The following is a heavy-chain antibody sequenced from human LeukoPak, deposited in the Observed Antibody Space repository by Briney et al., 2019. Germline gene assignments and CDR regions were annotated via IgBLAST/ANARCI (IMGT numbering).Heavy chain of an antibody. V-gene: IGHV1-8*01. J-gene: IGHJ5*02. CDR2: MNPNSGNT. Sequence: RASVKVSCKASGYTFTSYDINWVRQAPGQGLEWMGWMNPNSGNTGYAQKFQGRVTMTRNTSISTACMELSSLRSEDTAVYYCAREDCGGRITMVRGSDNWFDPWGQGTLVTVSS. CDR1: GYTFTSYD. D-gene: IGHD3-10*01. CDR3: AREDCGGRITMVRGSDNWFDP.